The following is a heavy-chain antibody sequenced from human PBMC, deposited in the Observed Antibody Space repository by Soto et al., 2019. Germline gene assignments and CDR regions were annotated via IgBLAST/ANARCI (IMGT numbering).Heavy chain of an antibody. J-gene: IGHJ4*02. CDR2: ISGSGGST. CDR3: AKPFSTSYDILTPDYFDY. V-gene: IGHV3-23*01. Sequence: GGSLRLSCAASGFTFSSYAMSWVRQAPGKGLEWVSAISGSGGSTYYADSVKGRFTISRDNSKNTLYLQMNSLRAEDTAVYYCAKPFSTSYDILTPDYFDYWGQGTLVTVPS. D-gene: IGHD3-9*01. CDR1: GFTFSSYA.